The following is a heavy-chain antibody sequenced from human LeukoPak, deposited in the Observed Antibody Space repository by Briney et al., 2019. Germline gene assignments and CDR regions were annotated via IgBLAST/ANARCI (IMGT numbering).Heavy chain of an antibody. CDR1: GFTFSSYS. D-gene: IGHD2-15*01. J-gene: IGHJ6*02. Sequence: GGSLRLSCAASGFTFSSYSMNWVRQAPGKGLEWVSSISSSSSYIYYADSVKGRFTISRDNAKNSLYLQMNSLRAEDTAVYYCARDAACSGGSCYSMALYYYYYGMDVWGQGTTVTVSS. V-gene: IGHV3-21*01. CDR3: ARDAACSGGSCYSMALYYYYYGMDV. CDR2: ISSSSSYI.